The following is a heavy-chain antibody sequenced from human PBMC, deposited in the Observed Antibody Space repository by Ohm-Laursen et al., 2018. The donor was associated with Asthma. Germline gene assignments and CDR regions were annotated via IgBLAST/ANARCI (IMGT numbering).Heavy chain of an antibody. CDR3: VREDDWGLDL. Sequence: SLRLSCAAAGFTFRRHWMHWVRQAPGMGRVWVSRLKRDETETTYVDSVKGRFTISRDNAKNTPYLQMNSLRAEDMALYYCVREDDWGLDLWGQGTMVTVPS. CDR1: GFTFRRHW. J-gene: IGHJ3*01. V-gene: IGHV3-74*01. D-gene: IGHD3-9*01. CDR2: LKRDETET.